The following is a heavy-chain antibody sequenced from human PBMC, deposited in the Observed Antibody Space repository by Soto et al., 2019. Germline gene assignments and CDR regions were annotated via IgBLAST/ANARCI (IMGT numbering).Heavy chain of an antibody. CDR3: ARDQKVLLWFGDTNYYYYYGMDV. J-gene: IGHJ6*02. CDR2: IYYSGST. D-gene: IGHD3-10*01. Sequence: QVQLQESGPGLVKPSQTLSLTCTVSGGSISSGGYYWSWIRQHPGKGLEWIGYIYYSGSTYYNPSLKSRVTISVDTSKNQFSLKLSSVTAADTAVYYCARDQKVLLWFGDTNYYYYYGMDVWGQGTTVTVSS. CDR1: GGSISSGGYY. V-gene: IGHV4-31*03.